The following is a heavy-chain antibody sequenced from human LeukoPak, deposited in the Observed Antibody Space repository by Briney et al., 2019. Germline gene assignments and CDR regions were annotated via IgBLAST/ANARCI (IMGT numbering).Heavy chain of an antibody. CDR2: MNPKSGNT. Sequence: ASVKVSCKASAYTFTSYNINWVRQATGQGLEWMGCMNPKSGNTGYAQKFQGRVTMTRKTSISTAYMELSSLTSEDTDVYYCARDGSGSYYDRGWFDPWGQGTLVTVSS. CDR1: AYTFTSYN. V-gene: IGHV1-8*01. D-gene: IGHD3-10*01. CDR3: ARDGSGSYYDRGWFDP. J-gene: IGHJ5*02.